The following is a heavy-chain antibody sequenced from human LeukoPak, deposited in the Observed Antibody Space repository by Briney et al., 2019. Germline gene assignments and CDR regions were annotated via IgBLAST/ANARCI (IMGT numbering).Heavy chain of an antibody. D-gene: IGHD1-26*01. V-gene: IGHV4-59*08. J-gene: IGHJ4*02. CDR3: ARRHGSYYAY. Sequence: SETLSLTCTVFGGSISSYYWSWIRQPPGKGLEWIGYIYYSGSTNYNPSLKSRVTISVDTSKNQFSLKLSSVTAADTAVYYCARRHGSYYAYWGQGTLVTVSS. CDR1: GGSISSYY. CDR2: IYYSGST.